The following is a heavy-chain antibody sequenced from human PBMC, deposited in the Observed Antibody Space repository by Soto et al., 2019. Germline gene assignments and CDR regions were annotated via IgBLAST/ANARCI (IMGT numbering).Heavy chain of an antibody. CDR3: ARAQSIAARWRGGNYYGMDV. V-gene: IGHV4-34*01. D-gene: IGHD6-6*01. Sequence: TSETLSLTCAVYGGSFSGYYWSWIRQPPGKGLEWIGEINHSGSTNYNPSLKSRVTISVDTSKNQFSLKLSSVTAADTAVYYCARAQSIAARWRGGNYYGMDVWGQGTTVTVSS. CDR1: GGSFSGYY. CDR2: INHSGST. J-gene: IGHJ6*02.